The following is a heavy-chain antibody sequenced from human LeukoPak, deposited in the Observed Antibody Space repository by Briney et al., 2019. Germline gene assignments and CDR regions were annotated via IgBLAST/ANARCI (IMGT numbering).Heavy chain of an antibody. Sequence: GGSLRLSCAASGFTFSSYWMSWVRQAPGKGLEWVANIKQDGSEKYYVDSAKGRFTISRDNAKNSLYLQMNSLRPEDTAVYYCARENSGSYYQFDCWGQGTLVTVSS. CDR3: ARENSGSYYQFDC. D-gene: IGHD1-26*01. J-gene: IGHJ4*02. CDR1: GFTFSSYW. CDR2: IKQDGSEK. V-gene: IGHV3-7*01.